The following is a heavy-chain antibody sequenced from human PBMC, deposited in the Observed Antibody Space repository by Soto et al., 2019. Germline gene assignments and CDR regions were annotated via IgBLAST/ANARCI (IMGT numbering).Heavy chain of an antibody. CDR2: IYYSGST. CDR1: GGSISSYY. CDR3: ARQRWLNGRFEY. J-gene: IGHJ4*02. V-gene: IGHV4-59*08. D-gene: IGHD6-19*01. Sequence: PSETLSLTCNVSGGSISSYYWSWIRQPPGKGLEWIGYIYYSGSTNYNPSLKSRVTISVDTSKNQFSLKLSSVTAADTAVYYCARQRWLNGRFEYWGQGTLVTVSS.